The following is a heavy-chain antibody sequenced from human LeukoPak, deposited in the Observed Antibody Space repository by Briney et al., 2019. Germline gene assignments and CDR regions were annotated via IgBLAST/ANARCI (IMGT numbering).Heavy chain of an antibody. CDR2: INGDGSDT. CDR1: GFTFSSYW. J-gene: IGHJ4*02. CDR3: AKWEPFDY. D-gene: IGHD1-26*01. Sequence: PGGSLRLSCKASGFTFSSYWMHWVRQIPGKGLAWVSRINGDGSDTNSADSVKGRFTISRDNAKNTLYLQMNSLRAEDTAVYYCAKWEPFDYWGQGTLVTVSS. V-gene: IGHV3-74*01.